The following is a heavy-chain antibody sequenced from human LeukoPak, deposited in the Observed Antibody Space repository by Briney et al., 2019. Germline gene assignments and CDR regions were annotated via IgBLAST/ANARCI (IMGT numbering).Heavy chain of an antibody. Sequence: GGSLRLSCAASGFTFSTYKMNWVRQAPGKGLEWVSYISSSSGTIYYADSVKGRFTISRDNAKNSLYLQMNSLRAEDTAIYYCATYRQVLLPFESWGQGTLVTVSS. CDR2: ISSSSGTI. D-gene: IGHD2-8*02. J-gene: IGHJ4*02. CDR3: ATYRQVLLPFES. V-gene: IGHV3-48*01. CDR1: GFTFSTYK.